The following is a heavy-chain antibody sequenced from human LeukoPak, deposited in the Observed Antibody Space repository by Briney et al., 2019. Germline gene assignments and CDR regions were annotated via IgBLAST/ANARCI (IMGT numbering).Heavy chain of an antibody. V-gene: IGHV1-18*01. CDR3: ARDYDILTGYLAFDY. J-gene: IGHJ4*02. D-gene: IGHD3-9*01. CDR1: GYTFTSYG. Sequence: ASVTVSCKASGYTFTSYGISWVRQAPGQGLEWMGWISAYNGNTNYAQKLQGRVTMTTDTSTSTAYMELRSLRSDDTAVYYCARDYDILTGYLAFDYWGQGTLVTVSS. CDR2: ISAYNGNT.